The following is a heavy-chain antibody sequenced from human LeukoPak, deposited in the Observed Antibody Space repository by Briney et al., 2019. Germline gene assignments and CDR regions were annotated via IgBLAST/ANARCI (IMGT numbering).Heavy chain of an antibody. CDR3: AKQYYDFWSGYYNGGPFDC. Sequence: PGGSLRLSCAASGFTFSSYGMHWVRQAPGKGMEWVAVISYDGNNKYYADSVKGRFTISRDTSKNTLYLEMNSLRAEDTAVYYCAKQYYDFWSGYYNGGPFDCWGQGTLVTVSS. V-gene: IGHV3-30*18. D-gene: IGHD3-3*01. CDR2: ISYDGNNK. J-gene: IGHJ4*02. CDR1: GFTFSSYG.